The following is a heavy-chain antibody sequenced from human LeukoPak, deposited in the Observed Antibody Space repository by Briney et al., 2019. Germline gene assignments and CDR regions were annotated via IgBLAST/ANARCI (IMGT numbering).Heavy chain of an antibody. CDR2: IIPILGIA. V-gene: IGHV1-69*04. Sequence: SVKVSCKASGGTFSSYAISWVRQAPGQGLEWMGRIIPILGIANYAQKFQGRVTITADKSTSTAYMELSSLRSEDTAVYYCARGGYGGSYRGPLGYWGQGTLVTVSS. D-gene: IGHD1-26*01. CDR3: ARGGYGGSYRGPLGY. CDR1: GGTFSSYA. J-gene: IGHJ4*02.